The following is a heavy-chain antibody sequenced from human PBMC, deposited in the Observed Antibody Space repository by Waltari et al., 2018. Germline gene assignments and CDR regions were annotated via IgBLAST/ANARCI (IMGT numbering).Heavy chain of an antibody. Sequence: EVQVEESGGGLVQPGRSLRLSCTASGFTFGDYAMSWFRQAPGKGLEWVGFIRSKTYGGTAEYAAAVKGRFTSSRDDSKSIASLQMDSLKTDDTAVYFCTRGGASVAPVYWGQGTLVTVSS. D-gene: IGHD6-19*01. CDR3: TRGGASVAPVY. V-gene: IGHV3-49*03. CDR1: GFTFGDYA. CDR2: IRSKTYGGTA. J-gene: IGHJ4*02.